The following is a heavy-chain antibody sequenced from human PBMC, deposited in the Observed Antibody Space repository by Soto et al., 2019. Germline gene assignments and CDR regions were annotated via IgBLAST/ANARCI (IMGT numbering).Heavy chain of an antibody. D-gene: IGHD3-10*01. V-gene: IGHV1-2*04. Sequence: QVQLVQSGAEVKKPGASVKVSCEASGYTFTGYYMHWVRQAPGQGLEWMGWINPNSGGTNYAQKFQGWVTMTRDTSISTAYMELSRLRSDDTAVYYCARGQAPITMVRGVIRRGYYYYGMDVWGQGTTVTVSS. CDR1: GYTFTGYY. CDR2: INPNSGGT. CDR3: ARGQAPITMVRGVIRRGYYYYGMDV. J-gene: IGHJ6*02.